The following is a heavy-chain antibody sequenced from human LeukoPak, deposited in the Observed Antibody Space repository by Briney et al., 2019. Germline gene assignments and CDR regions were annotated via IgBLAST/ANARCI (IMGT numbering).Heavy chain of an antibody. CDR2: ISSSSSFI. Sequence: GGSLRLSCAASGFTFSSHTVTWVRQAPGRGLEWVSSISSSSSFIHYADSVRGRFTISRDNAKKSLYLQMNSLRAEDTAVYYCARLWDYGDFQNAFDIWGQGTAVTVSS. CDR1: GFTFSSHT. CDR3: ARLWDYGDFQNAFDI. D-gene: IGHD4-17*01. J-gene: IGHJ3*02. V-gene: IGHV3-21*01.